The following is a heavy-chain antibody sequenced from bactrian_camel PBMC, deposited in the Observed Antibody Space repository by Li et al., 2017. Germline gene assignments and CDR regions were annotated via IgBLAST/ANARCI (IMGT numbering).Heavy chain of an antibody. CDR3: AADSEQWFGCSATSPANYDF. J-gene: IGHJ4*01. V-gene: IGHV3-3*01. Sequence: HVQLVESGGGSVQAGGSLTLSCAASGSGYISGTACLAWFRVIPGKERTGIAAIAPATGTTFYSDSVKGRFTVSLDDAKYTVFLQMNNLKPEDTGVYTCAADSEQWFGCSATSPANYDFRGPGTQVTVS. CDR1: GSGYISGTAC. CDR2: IAPATGTT. D-gene: IGHD2*01.